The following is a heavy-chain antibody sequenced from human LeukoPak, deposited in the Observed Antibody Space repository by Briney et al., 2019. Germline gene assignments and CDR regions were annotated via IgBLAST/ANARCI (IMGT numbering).Heavy chain of an antibody. CDR3: ARGGGRNRYYYYYMDV. CDR1: GYTFTSYD. D-gene: IGHD1-14*01. Sequence: ASVKVSCKASGYTFTSYDINWVRQATGQGLEWMGWMNPNSGNTGYAQKFQGRVTMTRNTSISAAYTELSSLRSEDTAVYYCARGGGRNRYYYYYMDVWGKGTTVTVSS. CDR2: MNPNSGNT. V-gene: IGHV1-8*01. J-gene: IGHJ6*03.